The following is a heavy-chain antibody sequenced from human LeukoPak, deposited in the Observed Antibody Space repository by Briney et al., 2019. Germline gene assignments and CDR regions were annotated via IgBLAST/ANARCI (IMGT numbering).Heavy chain of an antibody. CDR1: GFTFSSYE. CDR3: AKAPGGYYPG. D-gene: IGHD3-22*01. V-gene: IGHV3-48*03. J-gene: IGHJ4*02. CDR2: ISSSGSTI. Sequence: GGSLRLSCAASGFTFSSYEMNWVRQAPGKGLEWVSYISSSGSTIYYADSVKGRFTISRDNSKNTLYLQMNSLRAEDTALYYCAKAPGGYYPGWGQGTLVTVSS.